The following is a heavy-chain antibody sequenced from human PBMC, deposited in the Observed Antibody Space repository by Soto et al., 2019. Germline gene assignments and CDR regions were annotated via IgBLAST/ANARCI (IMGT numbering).Heavy chain of an antibody. V-gene: IGHV3-74*01. J-gene: IGHJ4*02. CDR2: INSDGSST. Sequence: GGSLRLSCAASGFTLRSYWMHWVRQAPGKGLVWVSRINSDGSSTSYADSVKGRFTITRDNAKNTLYLQMNSLRAEDTAVYYCARDPGTGYYDSSGYYYDWGQGTLVTVSS. D-gene: IGHD3-22*01. CDR3: ARDPGTGYYDSSGYYYD. CDR1: GFTLRSYW.